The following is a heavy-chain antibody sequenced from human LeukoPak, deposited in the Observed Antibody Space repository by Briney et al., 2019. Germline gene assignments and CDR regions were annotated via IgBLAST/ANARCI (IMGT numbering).Heavy chain of an antibody. Sequence: ASVKVSCKASGYTFTDYYMHWVRQAPGQGLEWMGWINPNSGGTNYAQKFQGRVTMTRDTSISTAYMELSRLRSDDTALYYCARDNWGFDYWGQGTLVTVSS. J-gene: IGHJ4*02. CDR1: GYTFTDYY. CDR2: INPNSGGT. D-gene: IGHD7-27*01. V-gene: IGHV1-2*02. CDR3: ARDNWGFDY.